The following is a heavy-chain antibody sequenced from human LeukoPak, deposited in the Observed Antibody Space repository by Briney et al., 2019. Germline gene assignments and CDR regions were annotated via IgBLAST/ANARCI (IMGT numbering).Heavy chain of an antibody. J-gene: IGHJ3*02. CDR3: ARDFTTREAFDI. D-gene: IGHD1-14*01. Sequence: PGGSLRLSCAASGFTFSSYAMHWVRQAPGKGLEWVAVISYDGSNKYYADSVKGRFTISRDNSKNTLYLQMNSLRAEDTAVYYCARDFTTREAFDIWGQGTMVTVSS. CDR1: GFTFSSYA. CDR2: ISYDGSNK. V-gene: IGHV3-30-3*01.